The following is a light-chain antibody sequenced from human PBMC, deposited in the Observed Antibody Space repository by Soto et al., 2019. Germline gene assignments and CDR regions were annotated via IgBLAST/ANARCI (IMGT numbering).Light chain of an antibody. CDR2: GAS. J-gene: IGKJ1*01. CDR1: QSVSSN. Sequence: EVVMXQXPXTXXVSPGERATLSCRASQSVSSNLAWYQQKRGQAPRLLIYGASTRATGIPARFSGSGSGTEFTLTISSLQSEDFAVYYCQQYNNWPPWTFGQGTKVEIK. CDR3: QQYNNWPPWT. V-gene: IGKV3-15*01.